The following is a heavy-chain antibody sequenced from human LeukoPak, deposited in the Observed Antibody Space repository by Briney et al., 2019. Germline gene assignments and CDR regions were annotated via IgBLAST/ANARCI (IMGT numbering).Heavy chain of an antibody. J-gene: IGHJ2*01. CDR3: ARGEGSSWYNWYFDL. CDR2: IHYSGST. CDR1: GGSVSSYY. Sequence: SETLSLTCTVSGGSVSSYYWSWIRQPPGKGLEWIGYIHYSGSTNYNPSLKSRVTMSIDTSKNQFSLKLTSVTAADTAVYYCARGEGSSWYNWYFDLWGRGTLVTVSS. D-gene: IGHD6-13*01. V-gene: IGHV4-59*02.